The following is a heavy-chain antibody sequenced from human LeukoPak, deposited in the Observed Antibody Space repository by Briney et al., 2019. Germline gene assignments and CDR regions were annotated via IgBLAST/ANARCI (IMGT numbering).Heavy chain of an antibody. CDR2: ISWNSGSI. Sequence: GRSLRLSCAASGFTFDDYAMHWVRQAPGKGLEWVSGISWNSGSIGYADSVKGRFTISRDNAKNSLYLQMNSLRAEDMALYYCAKDITAAAGTGAFDIWGQGTMVTVSS. J-gene: IGHJ3*02. V-gene: IGHV3-9*03. CDR3: AKDITAAAGTGAFDI. D-gene: IGHD6-13*01. CDR1: GFTFDDYA.